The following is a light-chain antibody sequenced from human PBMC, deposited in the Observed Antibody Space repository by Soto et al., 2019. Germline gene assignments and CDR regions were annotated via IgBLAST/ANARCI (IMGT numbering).Light chain of an antibody. CDR1: QNIHSF. J-gene: IGKJ3*01. V-gene: IGKV1-39*01. Sequence: DIQMTQSPSSLAASVGERVTITCRASQNIHSFLNWYQQKPGKAPQVLIYGGSALQSGVPSRFSGSGSGTDFTLTISSLQPEDFVSYFCQQSYNIPFTFGPGTKVDIK. CDR3: QQSYNIPFT. CDR2: GGS.